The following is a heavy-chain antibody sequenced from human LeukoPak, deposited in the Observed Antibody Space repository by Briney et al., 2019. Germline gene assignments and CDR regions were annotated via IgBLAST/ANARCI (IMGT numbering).Heavy chain of an antibody. D-gene: IGHD1-1*01. CDR3: ARVGTSSNYYYYMDV. Sequence: GGSLRLSCAASGFTISSYTMNWVRQSPGKGLEWVSYISSSGGTIYYADSVKGRFTISRDNAKNSLYLQMNSPRAEDTAVYYCARVGTSSNYYYYMDVWGKGTTVTVSS. J-gene: IGHJ6*03. V-gene: IGHV3-48*04. CDR2: ISSSGGTI. CDR1: GFTISSYT.